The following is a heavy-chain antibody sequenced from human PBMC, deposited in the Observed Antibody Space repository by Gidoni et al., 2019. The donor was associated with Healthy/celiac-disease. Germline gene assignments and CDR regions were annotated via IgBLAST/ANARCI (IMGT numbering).Heavy chain of an antibody. CDR3: AKSDTAMVMGAY. CDR2: ISYDGSNK. V-gene: IGHV3-30*18. J-gene: IGHJ4*02. CDR1: GFTFSSYG. Sequence: QVQLVESGGGVVQPGRSLRLSCAACGFTFSSYGMHWVRQAPGKGLEWVAVISYDGSNKYYADSVKGRFTISRDNSKNTLYLQMNSLRAEDTAVYYCAKSDTAMVMGAYWGQGTLVTVSS. D-gene: IGHD5-18*01.